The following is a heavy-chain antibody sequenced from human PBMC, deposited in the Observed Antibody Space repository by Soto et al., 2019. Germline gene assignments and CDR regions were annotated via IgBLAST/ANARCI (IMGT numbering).Heavy chain of an antibody. CDR2: IYHSGST. V-gene: IGHV4-4*02. CDR1: GTSISSTFW. D-gene: IGHD1-26*01. Sequence: SETLSLTCAVSGTSISSTFWWTWVRQPPGKGLEWIGEIYHSGSTKYNPSLKSRVTISVDKSNNQFSLELRAVTAADTAVYYCARDGKVSGSATHWFDPWGQGTLVTVSS. J-gene: IGHJ5*02. CDR3: ARDGKVSGSATHWFDP.